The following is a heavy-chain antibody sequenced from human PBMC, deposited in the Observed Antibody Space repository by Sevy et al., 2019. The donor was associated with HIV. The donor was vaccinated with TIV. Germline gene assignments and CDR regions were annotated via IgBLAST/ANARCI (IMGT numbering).Heavy chain of an antibody. CDR3: TTADIVVVPAAIAPKYYYYGMDV. J-gene: IGHJ6*02. V-gene: IGHV3-15*01. CDR2: IKSKTDGGTT. D-gene: IGHD2-2*02. Sequence: GGSLRLSCAASGFTFSNAWMSWVRQAPGKGLEWVGRIKSKTDGGTTDYAAPVKGRFTILRDDSKNTLYLQMNSLKTEDTAVYYCTTADIVVVPAAIAPKYYYYGMDVWGQGTTVTVSS. CDR1: GFTFSNAW.